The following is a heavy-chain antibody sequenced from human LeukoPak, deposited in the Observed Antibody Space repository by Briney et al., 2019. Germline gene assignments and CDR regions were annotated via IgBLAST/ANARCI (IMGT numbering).Heavy chain of an antibody. J-gene: IGHJ4*02. D-gene: IGHD2-2*01. V-gene: IGHV4-39*01. CDR1: GGSISSSSYY. Sequence: SSETLSLTCTVSGGSISSSSYYWGWLRQPPGKGLEWIGNIYYGGSTFYNPSLKSRVTISLDTSKNQFSLKLSSVTAADTAVYFCARQCSSTSCYSYWGQGTLVTVSS. CDR2: IYYGGST. CDR3: ARQCSSTSCYSY.